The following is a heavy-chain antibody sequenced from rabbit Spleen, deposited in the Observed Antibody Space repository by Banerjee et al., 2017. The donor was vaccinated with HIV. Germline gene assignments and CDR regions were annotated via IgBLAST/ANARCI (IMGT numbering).Heavy chain of an antibody. Sequence: QSLEESGGGLVKPGASLTLTCKASGLDFSGDSYDSYMCWVRQAPGKGLEWIACINAITGKAVYANWAKGRFTISKTSSTTVTLQMTSLTAADTATYFCARDLTGVIGWNFNLWGQGTLVNVS. CDR2: INAITGKA. D-gene: IGHD1-1*01. CDR1: GLDFSGDSY. V-gene: IGHV1S40*01. J-gene: IGHJ4*01. CDR3: ARDLTGVIGWNFNL.